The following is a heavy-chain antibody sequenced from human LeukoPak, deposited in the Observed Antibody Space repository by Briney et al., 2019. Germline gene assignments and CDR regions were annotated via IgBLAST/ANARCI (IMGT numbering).Heavy chain of an antibody. CDR1: GYTFTSYA. V-gene: IGHV1-3*01. Sequence: ASVKVSCKASGYTFTSYAMHWVRQAPGQRLEWMGWINAGNGNTKYSQKFQGRVTITRDTSASTAYMELSSLRSEDTAVYYCARVSGYGRDYGDYVRNYGMDVWGQGTTVTVSS. J-gene: IGHJ6*02. CDR3: ARVSGYGRDYGDYVRNYGMDV. CDR2: INAGNGNT. D-gene: IGHD4-17*01.